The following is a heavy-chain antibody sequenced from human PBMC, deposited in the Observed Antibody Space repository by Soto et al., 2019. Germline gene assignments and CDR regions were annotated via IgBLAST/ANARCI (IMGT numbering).Heavy chain of an antibody. V-gene: IGHV1-69*12. CDR1: GDTFDTYT. D-gene: IGHD3-16*01. CDR2: IIPMFRTT. J-gene: IGHJ3*01. CDR3: AGGDGGADAFDL. Sequence: QVQLVQSGTEVRKPGSSVNVSCQASGDTFDTYTFSWVRQAPGQGLQWMGEIIPMFRTTNYAPRFQGRLTLTADDSTRIVYMELNSLTFEGTAVCYCAGGDGGADAFDLWGQGTMIAVSS.